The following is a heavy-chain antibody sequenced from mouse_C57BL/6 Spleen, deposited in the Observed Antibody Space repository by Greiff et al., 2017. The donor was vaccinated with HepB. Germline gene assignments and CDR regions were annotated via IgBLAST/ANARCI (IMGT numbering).Heavy chain of an antibody. V-gene: IGHV1-54*01. J-gene: IGHJ2*01. CDR3: ARGDYYGSSYDY. CDR2: INPGSGGT. Sequence: QVQLQQSGAELVRPGPSVKVSCKASGYAFTNYLIEWVKQRPGQGLEWIGVINPGSGGTNYNEKFKGKATLTADKSSSTAYMQLSSLTSEDSAVYFCARGDYYGSSYDYWGQGTTLTVSS. D-gene: IGHD1-1*01. CDR1: GYAFTNYL.